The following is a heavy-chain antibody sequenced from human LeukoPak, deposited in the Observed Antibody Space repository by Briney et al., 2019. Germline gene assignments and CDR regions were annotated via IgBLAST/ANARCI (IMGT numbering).Heavy chain of an antibody. D-gene: IGHD3-10*01. CDR3: AVTMVPIDY. Sequence: GRSLRLSCAASGFTFSSYGMHWIRQAPGKGLEWVAVISYDGSNKYYADSVKGRFTISRDNSKNTLYLQMNSLRAEDTAVYYCAVTMVPIDYWGQGTLVTVSS. V-gene: IGHV3-30*03. CDR1: GFTFSSYG. CDR2: ISYDGSNK. J-gene: IGHJ4*02.